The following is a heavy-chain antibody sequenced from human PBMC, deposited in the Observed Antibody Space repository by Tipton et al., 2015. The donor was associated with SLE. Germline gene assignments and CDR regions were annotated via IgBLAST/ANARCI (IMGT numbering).Heavy chain of an antibody. D-gene: IGHD5-18*01. V-gene: IGHV4-61*02. CDR1: GGSISSGSYY. Sequence: TLSLTCTVSGGSISSGSYYWSWIRQPAGKGLEWIGRIYTSGSTNYNPPLKSRLTMSVDTPKNQFSLKLTSVTAADTAVYYCARISVDTTMAQRVDYGMDVWGQGTTVTVSS. CDR2: IYTSGST. CDR3: ARISVDTTMAQRVDYGMDV. J-gene: IGHJ6*02.